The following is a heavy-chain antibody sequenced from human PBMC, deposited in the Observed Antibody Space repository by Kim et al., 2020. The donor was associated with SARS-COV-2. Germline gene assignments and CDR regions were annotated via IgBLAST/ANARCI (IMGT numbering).Heavy chain of an antibody. CDR1: GFTFSTYA. CDR2: LSVSGGKT. V-gene: IGHV3-23*01. Sequence: GGSLRLSCAASGFTFSTYAMSWVRQAPGKGLEWVSSLSVSGGKTYYADSVKGRFTISRDNSKNTLYLHMNSLRAEDTAVYYCAKHLPAAGLDYWGQGSLVTVSS. J-gene: IGHJ4*02. D-gene: IGHD6-13*01. CDR3: AKHLPAAGLDY.